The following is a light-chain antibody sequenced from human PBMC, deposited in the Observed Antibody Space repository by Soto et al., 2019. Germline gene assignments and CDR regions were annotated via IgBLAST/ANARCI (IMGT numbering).Light chain of an antibody. Sequence: DVVMTQSPLSLPVTLGHPASISCRSSESLLKSDGHTYLNWFQQRPGQSPRRLIYKVSNRVSGVAGRCRGSGSCNDFRMKISRMEAEDVGLYFCIQGSHLPPWTFGPGTTGDI. CDR2: KVS. V-gene: IGKV2-30*01. CDR3: IQGSHLPPWT. CDR1: ESLLKSDGHTY. J-gene: IGKJ1*01.